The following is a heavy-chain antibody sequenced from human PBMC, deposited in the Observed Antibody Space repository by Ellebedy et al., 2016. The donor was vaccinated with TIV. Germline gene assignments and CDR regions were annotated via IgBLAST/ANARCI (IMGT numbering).Heavy chain of an antibody. Sequence: SETLSLXXTVSGGSISRSSYYWGWIRQPPGQGLEWIGSMYYRGSTYNNPSLKRRVTISLDTSKNQFSLKLSSVTAADTAVYYCAREGYSGYAAGIDDWGQGTLVTVSS. J-gene: IGHJ4*02. V-gene: IGHV4-39*07. CDR2: MYYRGST. CDR1: GGSISRSSYY. CDR3: AREGYSGYAAGIDD. D-gene: IGHD5-12*01.